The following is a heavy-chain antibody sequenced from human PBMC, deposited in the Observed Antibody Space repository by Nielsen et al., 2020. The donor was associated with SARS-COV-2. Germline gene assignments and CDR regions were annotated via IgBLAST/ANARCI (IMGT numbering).Heavy chain of an antibody. CDR3: ARPEVWYEELPFDY. Sequence: GESLKISCAASGFTFSSYGMHWVRQAPGKGLEWVANIKQDGSEKYYVDSVKGRFTISRDNAKNSLYLQMNSLRAEDTAVYYCARPEVWYEELPFDYWGQGTLVTVSS. V-gene: IGHV3-7*03. CDR1: GFTFSSYG. J-gene: IGHJ4*02. CDR2: IKQDGSEK. D-gene: IGHD6-13*01.